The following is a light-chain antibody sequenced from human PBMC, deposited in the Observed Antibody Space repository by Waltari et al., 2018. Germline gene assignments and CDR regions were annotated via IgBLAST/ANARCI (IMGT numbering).Light chain of an antibody. J-gene: IGLJ3*02. Sequence: QSALTQPASVSGSPGQSITISCTGTTSDLGGDNYVSWYQQHPGKAPKLMIYDVSSRPSGVSTRFSGSKSGNTASLTISGLQAEDEADYYCSSFTSSSTWVFGGGTKLTVL. CDR3: SSFTSSSTWV. CDR2: DVS. V-gene: IGLV2-14*01. CDR1: TSDLGGDNY.